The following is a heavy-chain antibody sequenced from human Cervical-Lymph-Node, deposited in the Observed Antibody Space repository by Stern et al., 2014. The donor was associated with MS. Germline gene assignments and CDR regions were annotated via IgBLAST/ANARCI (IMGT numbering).Heavy chain of an antibody. CDR3: ATDRDDFRSGYSAPTKGYGLDV. CDR1: GYTLTELS. D-gene: IGHD3-3*01. J-gene: IGHJ6*02. V-gene: IGHV1-24*01. CDR2: FDPEDGDT. Sequence: QVQLVESGAEVKKPGASVKVSCKVSGYTLTELSMHWVRQAPGKGLEWMGGFDPEDGDTIYAPKFQGRVTMTEDTSTDTAYMELSSLRSEDTAVYYCATDRDDFRSGYSAPTKGYGLDVWGQGTTVTVTS.